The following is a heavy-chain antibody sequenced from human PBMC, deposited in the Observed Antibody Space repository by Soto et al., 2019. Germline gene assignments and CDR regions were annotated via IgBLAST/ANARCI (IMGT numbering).Heavy chain of an antibody. Sequence: QVQLVESGGGMVQPGRSLRLSCVGSGFVFSDFGMNWVRQAPGKGLEWVAVISFDGKKKYYADSVKGRFSISRDNSKNTVSLQINSLGAEDTAVYYCAKNRRMIVAVIDAFDNWGQGTMVTVSS. J-gene: IGHJ3*02. CDR1: GFVFSDFG. CDR3: AKNRRMIVAVIDAFDN. CDR2: ISFDGKKK. V-gene: IGHV3-30*18. D-gene: IGHD3-22*01.